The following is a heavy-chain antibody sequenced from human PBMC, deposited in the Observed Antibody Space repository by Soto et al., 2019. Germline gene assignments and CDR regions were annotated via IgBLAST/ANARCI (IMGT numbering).Heavy chain of an antibody. CDR3: ARDDPWYYDSSGYSPSDY. J-gene: IGHJ4*02. CDR1: GYTFTSYG. V-gene: IGHV1-18*04. Sequence: ASVKVSCKASGYTFTSYGISWVRQAPGQGLEWMGWISAYNGNTNYAQELQGRVTMTTDTSTSTAYMELRSLRSDDTAVYYCARDDPWYYDSSGYSPSDYWGQGTLVTVSS. D-gene: IGHD3-22*01. CDR2: ISAYNGNT.